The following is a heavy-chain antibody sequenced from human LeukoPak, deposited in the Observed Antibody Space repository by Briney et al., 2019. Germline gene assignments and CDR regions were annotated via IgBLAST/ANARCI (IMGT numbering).Heavy chain of an antibody. D-gene: IGHD4-17*01. CDR2: IYYSGST. V-gene: IGHV4-31*03. Sequence: PSETLSLTCTVSGGSISNGGYFWTWLRQHPGKGLEWIGHIYYSGSTYYNPSLKSRLTISVDTDKNQFSLKLTSVTAADTAVYYCARGDYGFDYWGQGTLVTVSS. CDR1: GGSISNGGYF. CDR3: ARGDYGFDY. J-gene: IGHJ4*02.